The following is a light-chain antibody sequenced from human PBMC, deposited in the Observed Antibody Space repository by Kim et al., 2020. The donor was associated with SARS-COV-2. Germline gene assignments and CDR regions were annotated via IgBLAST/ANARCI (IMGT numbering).Light chain of an antibody. V-gene: IGLV7-46*01. Sequence: PVGTFTLTCGSTTGGVTDSLYPYWFQQKPGQAPRTLIFDTNNRYSWTPARFSGSLLGGKAALTLSVAQPEDEAEYFCLLSFPGDMVFGGGTQLTVL. J-gene: IGLJ2*01. CDR3: LLSFPGDMV. CDR1: TGGVTDSLY. CDR2: DTN.